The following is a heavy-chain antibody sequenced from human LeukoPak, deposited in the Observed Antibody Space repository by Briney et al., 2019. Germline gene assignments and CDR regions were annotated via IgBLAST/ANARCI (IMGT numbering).Heavy chain of an antibody. D-gene: IGHD2-21*02. Sequence: ASVKVSCKASGYTFTSYGISWVRQAPGQGLEWMGWISAYNGNTNYAQKLQGRVTMTTDTSTSTAYMELRSLRSDDTAVYYCARDLGLAYCGGDCYSGDAFDIWGQGTMVTVSS. J-gene: IGHJ3*02. CDR3: ARDLGLAYCGGDCYSGDAFDI. CDR1: GYTFTSYG. CDR2: ISAYNGNT. V-gene: IGHV1-18*04.